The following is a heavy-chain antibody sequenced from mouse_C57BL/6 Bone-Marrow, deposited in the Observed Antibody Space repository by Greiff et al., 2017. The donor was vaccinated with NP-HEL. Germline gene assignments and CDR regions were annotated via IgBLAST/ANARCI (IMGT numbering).Heavy chain of an antibody. CDR2: ISSGGSYT. CDR1: GFTFSSYG. J-gene: IGHJ2*01. D-gene: IGHD1-1*01. Sequence: EVKVVESGGDLVKPGGSLKLSCAASGFTFSSYGMSWVRQTPDKRLEWVATISSGGSYTYYPDSVKGRFTISRDNAKNTLYLQMSSLKSEDTAMYYCARRGSQYYFDYWGQGTTLTVSS. V-gene: IGHV5-6*02. CDR3: ARRGSQYYFDY.